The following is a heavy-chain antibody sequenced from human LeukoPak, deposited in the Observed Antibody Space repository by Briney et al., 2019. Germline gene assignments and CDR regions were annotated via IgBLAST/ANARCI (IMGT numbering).Heavy chain of an antibody. Sequence: TSETLSLTCAVYGGSFSGYYWSWIRQPPGKGLEWIGEINHSGSTNYNPSFKSRVTISVDTSKNQFSLKLSSVTAADTAVYYCARGFTLVVAATPRFDYWGQGTLVTVSS. CDR3: ARGFTLVVAATPRFDY. CDR2: INHSGST. J-gene: IGHJ4*02. CDR1: GGSFSGYY. V-gene: IGHV4-34*01. D-gene: IGHD2-15*01.